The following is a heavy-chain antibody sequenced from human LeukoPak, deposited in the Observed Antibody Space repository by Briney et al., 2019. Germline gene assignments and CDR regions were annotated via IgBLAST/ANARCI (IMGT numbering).Heavy chain of an antibody. J-gene: IGHJ4*02. CDR1: GFTFSTYW. Sequence: PGGSLRLSCAASGFTFSTYWMGWVRQAPGKGLEWVAKIKPDGSEKYYVDSVKGRFTISRDNAKNSLYLQMNSLRAEDTAVYYCARVPARRYYYADWGQGTLVTVSS. CDR3: ARVPARRYYYAD. D-gene: IGHD3-10*01. V-gene: IGHV3-7*01. CDR2: IKPDGSEK.